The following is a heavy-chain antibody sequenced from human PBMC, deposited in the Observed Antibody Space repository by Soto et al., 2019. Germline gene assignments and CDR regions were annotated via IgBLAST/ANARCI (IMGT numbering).Heavy chain of an antibody. Sequence: GGSLRLSCAASGFTFDDYTMHWVRQAPGKGLEWVSLISWDGGSTYYADSVKGRFTISRDNSKNSLYLQMNSLRTEDTALYYCAKDICGGDCYSEGDAFDIWGQGTMVTVSS. V-gene: IGHV3-43*01. J-gene: IGHJ3*02. CDR3: AKDICGGDCYSEGDAFDI. D-gene: IGHD2-21*02. CDR1: GFTFDDYT. CDR2: ISWDGGST.